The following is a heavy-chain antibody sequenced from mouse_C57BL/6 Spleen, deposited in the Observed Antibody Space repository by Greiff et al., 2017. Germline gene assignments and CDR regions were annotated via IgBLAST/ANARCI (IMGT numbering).Heavy chain of an antibody. D-gene: IGHD1-1*01. J-gene: IGHJ2*01. CDR1: GYTFTSYW. CDR3: ARSGVLLRYFDY. V-gene: IGHV1-55*01. Sequence: QVQLQQPGAELVKPGASVKMSCKASGYTFTSYWITWVKQRPGQGLEWIGDIYPGSGSTNYNEKFKSKATLTVDTSSSTAYMQLSSLTSEDSAVYYCARSGVLLRYFDYWGKGTTLTVSS. CDR2: IYPGSGST.